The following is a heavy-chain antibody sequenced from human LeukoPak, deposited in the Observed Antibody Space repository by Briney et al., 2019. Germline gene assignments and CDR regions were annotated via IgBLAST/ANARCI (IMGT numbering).Heavy chain of an antibody. V-gene: IGHV3-53*01. J-gene: IGHJ4*02. CDR2: IYSGGST. D-gene: IGHD2-2*01. Sequence: GGSLRLSCAASGFTVSSNYMSWVRQAPGKGLEWVSVIYSGGSTYYADSVKGRFTISRGNSKNTLYLQMNSLGAEDTAVYYCARVRKEYQLLLFDYWGQGTLVTVSS. CDR1: GFTVSSNY. CDR3: ARVRKEYQLLLFDY.